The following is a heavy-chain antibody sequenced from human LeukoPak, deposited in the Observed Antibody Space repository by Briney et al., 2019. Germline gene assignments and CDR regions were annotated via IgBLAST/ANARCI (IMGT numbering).Heavy chain of an antibody. CDR2: IYYSGST. CDR3: AREGRSLRAFDI. V-gene: IGHV4-30-4*01. Sequence: SQTLSLTCTVSGGSISSGDYFWGWIRQPPGKGLEWIGYIYYSGSTYYNPSLKSRVSISVDLSKDQFSLKLSSVTAADTAVFYCAREGRSLRAFDIWGQGTMVTVSS. J-gene: IGHJ3*02. D-gene: IGHD4-23*01. CDR1: GGSISSGDYF.